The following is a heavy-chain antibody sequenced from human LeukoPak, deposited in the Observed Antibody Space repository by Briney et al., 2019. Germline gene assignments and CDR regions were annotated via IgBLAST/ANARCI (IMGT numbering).Heavy chain of an antibody. J-gene: IGHJ4*02. Sequence: SQTLSLTCAISGDSVSSNSAAWNWISQSPSRGLEWLGRTYYRSKWYNDYAVSVKSRITINPDPSKNQFSLQLNSVTPEDTAVYYCARGRGRHSSGFDYWGQGTLVTVSS. CDR3: ARGRGRHSSGFDY. CDR1: GDSVSSNSAA. V-gene: IGHV6-1*01. CDR2: TYYRSKWYN. D-gene: IGHD6-19*01.